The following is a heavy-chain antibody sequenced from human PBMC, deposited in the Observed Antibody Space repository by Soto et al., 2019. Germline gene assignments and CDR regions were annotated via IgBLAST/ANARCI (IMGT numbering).Heavy chain of an antibody. CDR3: AKSGPRLLPGYSSGWYEY. V-gene: IGHV3-30*18. CDR2: TSYDGRNK. J-gene: IGHJ4*02. D-gene: IGHD6-19*01. Sequence: PCGWLRISGAAGGSVLSSDGMHRVRQAPGKRLEWVAGTSYDGRNKYYSESVKGRITISRDYSKNTRYLQMNSLRAEDTTVYYCAKSGPRLLPGYSSGWYEYWGQRTLVTVSS. CDR1: GSVLSSDG.